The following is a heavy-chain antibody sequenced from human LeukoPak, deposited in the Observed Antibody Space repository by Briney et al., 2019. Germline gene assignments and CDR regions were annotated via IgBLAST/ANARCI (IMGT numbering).Heavy chain of an antibody. D-gene: IGHD6-6*01. V-gene: IGHV3-7*01. CDR2: IKQDGSEK. J-gene: IGHJ5*02. CDR1: GFTFSSYW. Sequence: GGSLRLSCAASGFTFSSYWMSWVRQAPGKGLEWVANIKQDGSEKYYVDSVKGRFTISRDNAKNSLYLQMNSLRAEDTAVYYCARDLAARPHWFDPWGQGNLVTVSS. CDR3: ARDLAARPHWFDP.